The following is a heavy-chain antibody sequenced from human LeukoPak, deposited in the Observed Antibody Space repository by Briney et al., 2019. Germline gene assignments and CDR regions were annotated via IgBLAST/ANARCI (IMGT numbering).Heavy chain of an antibody. D-gene: IGHD6-19*01. V-gene: IGHV3-23*01. Sequence: GGSLRLSCAASGFTFSSYAMSWVSQAPGKGLEWVSAISGSGGSTYYADSVKGRFTISRDNSKNTLYLQMNSLRAEDTAVYYCAKLDSIAVAGTCDYWGQGTLVTVSS. CDR1: GFTFSSYA. J-gene: IGHJ4*02. CDR3: AKLDSIAVAGTCDY. CDR2: ISGSGGST.